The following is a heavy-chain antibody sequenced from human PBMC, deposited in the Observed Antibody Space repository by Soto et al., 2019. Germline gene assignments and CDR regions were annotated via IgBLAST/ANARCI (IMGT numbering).Heavy chain of an antibody. J-gene: IGHJ5*02. CDR2: IKPDESEK. CDR1: GFTFSDSW. D-gene: IGHD4-4*01. CDR3: VRGGSNYAS. V-gene: IGHV3-7*01. Sequence: EVPLVESGGGLVQPGGSLRLSCTASGFTFSDSWMTWVRQAPGKGLEWVARIKPDESEKKYADSVKGRFSISRDNDKNSMYLQMDSLRGEDTAVYYCVRGGSNYASWGQGTLVTVSS.